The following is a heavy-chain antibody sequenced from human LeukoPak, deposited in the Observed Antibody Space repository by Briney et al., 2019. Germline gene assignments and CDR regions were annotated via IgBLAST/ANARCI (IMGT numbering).Heavy chain of an antibody. CDR1: GFTFSSFG. Sequence: PGGSLTLSCVASGFTFSSFGVSWVRQAPGKGLEWVANIKHDGSEEHYVDSVEGRFSISRDNAKNSLYLQMNSLRAEDTAVYYCARDRNYQYWGQGSLVIVSS. CDR2: IKHDGSEE. CDR3: ARDRNYQY. D-gene: IGHD1-14*01. J-gene: IGHJ1*01. V-gene: IGHV3-7*01.